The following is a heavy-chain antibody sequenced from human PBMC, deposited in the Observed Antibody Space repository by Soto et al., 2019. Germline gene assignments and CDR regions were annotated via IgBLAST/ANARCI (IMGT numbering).Heavy chain of an antibody. CDR1: GDSVSSNSAA. Sequence: KQSQTLSLTCAISGDSVSSNSAAWNWIRQSRSRGLEWLGRTYYRSKWYNDYAVSVKRRITINPDTSKNQFSLQLNSVTPEDTAVYFCAREDGFSYQLAAFDIWGQGTMVTVSS. V-gene: IGHV6-1*01. D-gene: IGHD5-18*01. CDR2: TYYRSKWYN. CDR3: AREDGFSYQLAAFDI. J-gene: IGHJ3*02.